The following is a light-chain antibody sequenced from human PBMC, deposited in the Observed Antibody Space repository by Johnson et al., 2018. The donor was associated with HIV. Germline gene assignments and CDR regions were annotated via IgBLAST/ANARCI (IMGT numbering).Light chain of an antibody. J-gene: IGLJ1*01. V-gene: IGLV1-51*02. CDR1: SSNIGNNY. CDR3: GTWDSSLSAGYV. CDR2: ENN. Sequence: QSVLTQPPSVSAAPGQKVTISCSGSSSNIGNNYVSWYKQLPGTAPKLLIYENNKRPSGIPDRFSGSKSGTSATLGITGLQTGDEADYYCGTWDSSLSAGYVFGTGTKVTVL.